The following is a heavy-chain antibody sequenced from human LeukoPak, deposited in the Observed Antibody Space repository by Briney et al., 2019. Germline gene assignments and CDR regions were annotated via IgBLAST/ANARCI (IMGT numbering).Heavy chain of an antibody. CDR2: IYYSGST. Sequence: PSETLSLTCTVSGGSISSYYWSWIRQPPGKGLEWIGYIYYSGSTNYNPSLKSRVTISVDTSKNQFSLKLSSVTAADAAVYYCAXXPXXXXGXXYGMDVWGQGTTVTVSS. CDR1: GGSISSYY. CDR3: AXXPXXXXGXXYGMDV. V-gene: IGHV4-59*01. J-gene: IGHJ6*02. D-gene: IGHD4-17*01.